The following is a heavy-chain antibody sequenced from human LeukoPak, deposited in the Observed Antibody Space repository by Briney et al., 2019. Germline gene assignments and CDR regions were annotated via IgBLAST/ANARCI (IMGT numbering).Heavy chain of an antibody. V-gene: IGHV4-34*01. CDR3: ARLGLTGNPYYYGSGRNWPFDY. CDR1: GGSFSGHY. CDR2: INHSGST. D-gene: IGHD3-10*01. J-gene: IGHJ4*02. Sequence: SETLSLTCAVYGGSFSGHYWSWIRQPPGKGLEWIGEINHSGSTNYNPSLKSRVTISVDTSKNQFSLKLSSVTAADTAVYYCARLGLTGNPYYYGSGRNWPFDYWGQGTLVTVSS.